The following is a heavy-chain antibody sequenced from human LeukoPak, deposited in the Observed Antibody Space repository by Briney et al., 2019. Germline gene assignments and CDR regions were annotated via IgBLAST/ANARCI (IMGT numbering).Heavy chain of an antibody. V-gene: IGHV1-69*04. J-gene: IGHJ4*02. CDR2: IIPIRGIA. CDR3: ARDEDGGHSYG. Sequence: AVKVSCKSSGGTFSSYAISWVRQPPGQGLEWMGRIIPIRGIANYEQKFQGRVPITADKSTSTAYMELSSLRSEDTAVYYCARDEDGGHSYGWGQGTLVTVSS. CDR1: GGTFSSYA. D-gene: IGHD4-23*01.